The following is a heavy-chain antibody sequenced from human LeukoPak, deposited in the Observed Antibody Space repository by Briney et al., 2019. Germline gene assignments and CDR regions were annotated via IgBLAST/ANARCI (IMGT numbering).Heavy chain of an antibody. CDR3: AVGNQWLVPYNWFDP. Sequence: PGGSLRLSCAASGFTFSSYGMHWVRQAPGKGLEWVSFTRFDGKNKYYADSVKGRFTISKDSSKNTLDLQMNSLRTEDTAVYYCAVGNQWLVPYNWFDPWGQGTLVTVSS. CDR2: TRFDGKNK. D-gene: IGHD6-19*01. J-gene: IGHJ5*02. V-gene: IGHV3-30*02. CDR1: GFTFSSYG.